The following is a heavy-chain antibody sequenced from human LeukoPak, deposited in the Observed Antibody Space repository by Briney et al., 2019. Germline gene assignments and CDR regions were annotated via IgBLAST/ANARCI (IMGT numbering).Heavy chain of an antibody. V-gene: IGHV3-23*01. CDR2: ITGSGGGT. J-gene: IGHJ4*02. CDR3: AKMGTTVTTSLVY. CDR1: GFIFSSYA. Sequence: GGSLRLSCAASGFIFSSYAMSWVRQAPGKGLEWLSDITGSGGGTYYADSVTGRFTLSRDNSKNTLYLQMNSLRAEDTAVYYCAKMGTTVTTSLVYWGQGTLVTVSS. D-gene: IGHD4-17*01.